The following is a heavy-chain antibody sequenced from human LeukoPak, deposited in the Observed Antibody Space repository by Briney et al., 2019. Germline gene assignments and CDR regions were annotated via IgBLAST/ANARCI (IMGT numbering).Heavy chain of an antibody. J-gene: IGHJ3*02. D-gene: IGHD3-16*01. CDR3: ARGAFGDSDAFDI. CDR1: NGSISSYY. CDR2: ISHNGRSSGRT. Sequence: KSSETLSLTCTVSNGSISSYYWSWIRQPAGKGLEWIGRISHNGRSSGRTNYNASLKSRVTMSVDMSNNQFSLRLNSVTAADTALYYCARGAFGDSDAFDIWGQGTLVTVSS. V-gene: IGHV4-4*07.